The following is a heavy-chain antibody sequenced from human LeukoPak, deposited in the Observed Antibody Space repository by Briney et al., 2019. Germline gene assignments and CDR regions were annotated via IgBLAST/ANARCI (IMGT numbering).Heavy chain of an antibody. Sequence: SETLSLTCAVYGGSFSGYYWSWIRQPPGKGLEWIGETNHSGSTNYNSSLKSRVTISLDTSKNQFSLKLSSVTAADTAVYYCARRGADTGFDYWGQGTLVTVSS. D-gene: IGHD3-10*01. CDR3: ARRGADTGFDY. V-gene: IGHV4-34*01. CDR2: TNHSGST. CDR1: GGSFSGYY. J-gene: IGHJ4*02.